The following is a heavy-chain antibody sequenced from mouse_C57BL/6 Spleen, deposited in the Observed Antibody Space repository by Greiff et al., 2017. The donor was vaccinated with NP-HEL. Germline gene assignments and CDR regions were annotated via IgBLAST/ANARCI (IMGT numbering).Heavy chain of an antibody. J-gene: IGHJ2*01. Sequence: EVMLVESGGGLVQPGGSLTLSCAASGFPFSDYGMALVRQAPRKGPEWVAFISNLAYSIYYADTVTGRFTISRENAKNTLYLEMSSLRSEDTAMYYCARQDSNFYFDYWGQGTTLTVSS. CDR2: ISNLAYSI. D-gene: IGHD2-5*01. CDR3: ARQDSNFYFDY. V-gene: IGHV5-15*01. CDR1: GFPFSDYG.